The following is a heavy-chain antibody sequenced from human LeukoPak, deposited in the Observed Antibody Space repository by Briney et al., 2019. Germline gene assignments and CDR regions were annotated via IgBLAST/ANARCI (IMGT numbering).Heavy chain of an antibody. J-gene: IGHJ5*02. Sequence: ASVKVSCKASGYTFTSYGISWVRQAPGQGLEWMGWISAYNGNTNYAQKLQGRVTMTTDTSTSTAYMELRSLRSDDTAVYYCARDYDYYGSGINWSDPWGQGTLVTVSS. CDR1: GYTFTSYG. CDR3: ARDYDYYGSGINWSDP. D-gene: IGHD3-10*01. CDR2: ISAYNGNT. V-gene: IGHV1-18*01.